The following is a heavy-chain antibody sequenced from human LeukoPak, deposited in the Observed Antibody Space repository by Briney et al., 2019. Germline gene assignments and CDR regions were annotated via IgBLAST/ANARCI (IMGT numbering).Heavy chain of an antibody. D-gene: IGHD6-13*01. CDR2: VYSSGNT. CDR3: ARDRAAGIFDY. Sequence: SETLSLTCTVSGGSISGYYCSWVRQPPGKEMEWIGYVYSSGNTNYNPSLKSRVTLSVDTSKNQFSLKPVSVTAADTAVYYCARDRAAGIFDYWGQGTPVTVSS. J-gene: IGHJ4*02. CDR1: GGSISGYY. V-gene: IGHV4-4*08.